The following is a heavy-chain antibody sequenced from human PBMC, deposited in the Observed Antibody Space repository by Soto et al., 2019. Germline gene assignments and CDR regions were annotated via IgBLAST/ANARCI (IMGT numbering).Heavy chain of an antibody. V-gene: IGHV1-18*01. CDR2: ISAYNGNT. D-gene: IGHD3-16*01. J-gene: IGHJ5*02. CDR1: GYTFTSYG. CDR3: ARDIANTPIMIPFGGPPWSDP. Sequence: GASVKVSCKASGYTFTSYGISWVRQAPGQGLEWMGWISAYNGNTNYAQKLQGRVTMTTDTSTSTAYMELRSLRSDDTAVYYCARDIANTPIMIPFGGPPWSDPGGKETLVTV.